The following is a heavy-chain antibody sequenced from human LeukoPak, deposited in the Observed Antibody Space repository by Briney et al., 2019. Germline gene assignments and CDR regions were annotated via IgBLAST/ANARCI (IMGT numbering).Heavy chain of an antibody. V-gene: IGHV1-46*01. D-gene: IGHD3-16*02. CDR2: INPISGAT. Sequence: ASVKVSCKTSAYTFTRYYIQWVRQAPGHGLEWMGIINPISGATDYAQKFQGRVTMTRDTSTSTVYMELSSLRSEDTAMYYCARLPYRDGVAQDYWGQGTLVTVSP. J-gene: IGHJ4*02. CDR3: ARLPYRDGVAQDY. CDR1: AYTFTRYY.